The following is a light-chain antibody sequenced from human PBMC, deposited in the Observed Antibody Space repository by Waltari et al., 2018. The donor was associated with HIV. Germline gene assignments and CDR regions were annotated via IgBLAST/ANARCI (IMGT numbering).Light chain of an antibody. J-gene: IGKJ3*01. CDR1: QNLGSY. CDR2: KAS. CDR3: QQSYYIPFT. Sequence: DIQMSQSPSSLAASVGDRVSITCRASQNLGSYLKWYRQGPGKPPVLLIYKASRLQSGVPSRFSGSGYGTDFTLTISDLQPDDFGVYYCQQSYYIPFTFGPGTTVDL. V-gene: IGKV1-39*01.